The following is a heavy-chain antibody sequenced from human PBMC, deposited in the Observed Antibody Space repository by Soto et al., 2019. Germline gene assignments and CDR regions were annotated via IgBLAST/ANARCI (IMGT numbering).Heavy chain of an antibody. Sequence: GGSLRLSCAASGFTFSSYAMSWVRQAPGKGLEWVSAISGSGGSTYYADSVKGRFTISRDNSKNTLYLQMNSLRAEDTAVYYCAKDLIPAAVPDPPYDYWGQGTLVTVSS. CDR1: GFTFSSYA. CDR2: ISGSGGST. CDR3: AKDLIPAAVPDPPYDY. V-gene: IGHV3-23*01. J-gene: IGHJ4*02. D-gene: IGHD2-2*02.